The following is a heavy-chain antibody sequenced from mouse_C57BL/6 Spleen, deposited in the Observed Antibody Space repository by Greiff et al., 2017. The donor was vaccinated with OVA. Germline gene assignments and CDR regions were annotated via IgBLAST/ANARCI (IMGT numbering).Heavy chain of an antibody. V-gene: IGHV1-80*01. J-gene: IGHJ4*01. CDR3: ARAQVPYYYGKDAMDY. CDR1: GYAFSSYW. D-gene: IGHD1-1*01. Sequence: QVQLKQSGAELVKPGASVKISCKASGYAFSSYWMNWVKQRPGKGLEWIGQIYPGDGDTNYNGKFKGKATLTADKSSSTAYMQLSSLTSEDSAVYFCARAQVPYYYGKDAMDYWGQGTSVTVSS. CDR2: IYPGDGDT.